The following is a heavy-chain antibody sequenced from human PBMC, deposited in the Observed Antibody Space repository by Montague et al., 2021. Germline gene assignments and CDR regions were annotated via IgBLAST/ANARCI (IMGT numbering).Heavy chain of an antibody. CDR3: GRDYWGSIDY. J-gene: IGHJ4*01. Sequence: SETLSLTCSVSGGSVNGYDWSWIRQPPGKGLEWIGYMRPRGTPNYNPSFKSRLAISTDTSKNQFSLELSFVTAADTAIYFCGRDYWGSIDYWGHGILVTVSS. D-gene: IGHD7-27*01. V-gene: IGHV4-59*02. CDR1: GGSVNGYD. CDR2: MRPRGTP.